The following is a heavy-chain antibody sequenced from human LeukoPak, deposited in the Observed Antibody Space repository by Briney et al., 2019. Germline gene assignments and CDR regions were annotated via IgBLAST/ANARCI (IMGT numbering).Heavy chain of an antibody. V-gene: IGHV3-7*01. CDR2: TDRAGSGT. J-gene: IGHJ4*02. CDR3: VTEYWYRFDY. CDR1: GFNFYGFN. Sequence: GGSLRLSCAASGFNFYGFNMAWVRQAPGRGLEWVATTDRAGSGTEYIHSVRGRFTISRDNTKNLIHLQMNSLSAEDTAVYFYVTEYWYRFDYWGQGILVTVSS. D-gene: IGHD2-15*01.